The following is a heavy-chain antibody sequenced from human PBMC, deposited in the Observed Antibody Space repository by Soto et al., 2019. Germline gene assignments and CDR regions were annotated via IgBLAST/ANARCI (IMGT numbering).Heavy chain of an antibody. D-gene: IGHD6-19*01. CDR2: IWYDGSNK. V-gene: IGHV3-33*01. Sequence: AGGSLRLSCAASGFTFSSYGMHWVRQAPGKGLEWVAVIWYDGSNKYYADSVKGRFTISRDNSKNTLYLQMNSLRAEDTAVYYCARPTVAGADYYYYYGRDVWGQGTTVTVSS. CDR1: GFTFSSYG. J-gene: IGHJ6*02. CDR3: ARPTVAGADYYYYYGRDV.